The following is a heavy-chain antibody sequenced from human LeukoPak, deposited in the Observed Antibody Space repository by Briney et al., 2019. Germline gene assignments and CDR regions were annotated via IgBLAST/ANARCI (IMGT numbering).Heavy chain of an antibody. J-gene: IGHJ2*01. Sequence: PGGSLRLSCALSGFTFKNYAITWVRQAPGKGLEWVSSISNDGRSTHYADYVKGRFTISRDNSKNTVSLQMNSLRAEDTAVYYCAKYGSGDLWLLGWYFDFWGRGTLVTVSS. CDR1: GFTFKNYA. V-gene: IGHV3-23*01. CDR2: ISNDGRST. D-gene: IGHD3-22*01. CDR3: AKYGSGDLWLLGWYFDF.